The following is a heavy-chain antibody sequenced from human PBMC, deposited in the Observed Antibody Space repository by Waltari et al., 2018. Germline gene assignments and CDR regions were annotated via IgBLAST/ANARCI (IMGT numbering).Heavy chain of an antibody. D-gene: IGHD3-22*01. J-gene: IGHJ4*02. CDR1: GSTFSSYA. CDR2: IIPIFDTA. CDR3: ARVSPHEVSRGYYYGFDY. Sequence: QVQLVQSGAAVKKPGSSVKVSCKASGSTFSSYAISWVRQAPGQGLDWMGGIIPIFDTANYGQKFKGRVTITTDKSTSTAYMVLSILRSENTAVYYCARVSPHEVSRGYYYGFDYWGQGTLVTVSS. V-gene: IGHV1-69*05.